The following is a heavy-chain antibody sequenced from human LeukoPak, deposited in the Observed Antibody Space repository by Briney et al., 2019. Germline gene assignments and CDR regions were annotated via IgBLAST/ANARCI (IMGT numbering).Heavy chain of an antibody. D-gene: IGHD3-16*01. CDR1: GGSISSSSYY. CDR3: ARDLSLSWGELPWYFDL. Sequence: SETLSLTCTVSGGSISSSSYYWGWIRQPPGKGLEWIGSIYYSGSTYYNPSLKSRVTISVDTSKNQFSLKLSSVTAADTAVYYCARDLSLSWGELPWYFDLWGRGTLVTVSS. J-gene: IGHJ2*01. V-gene: IGHV4-39*07. CDR2: IYYSGST.